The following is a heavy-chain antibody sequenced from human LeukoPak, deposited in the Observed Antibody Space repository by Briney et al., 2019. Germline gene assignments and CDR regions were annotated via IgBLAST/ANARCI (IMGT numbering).Heavy chain of an antibody. J-gene: IGHJ4*02. CDR2: ISYDGSNN. Sequence: PGGSLRLSCAASGFTFSSFGIHLVRQAPGKGLEWVAFISYDGSNNYYADSVEGRFTVSRDNSKNTLYMQMNSLRSEDTAVYYCARSYSSSSGAESFDYWGQGTLVTVSS. CDR3: ARSYSSSSGAESFDY. CDR1: GFTFSSFG. V-gene: IGHV3-30*03. D-gene: IGHD6-6*01.